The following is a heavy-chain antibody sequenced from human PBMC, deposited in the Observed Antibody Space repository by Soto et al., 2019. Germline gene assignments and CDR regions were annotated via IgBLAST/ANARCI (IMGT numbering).Heavy chain of an antibody. V-gene: IGHV3-53*01. CDR3: GPPAGGGGY. CDR2: IYSGGYT. Sequence: EVQLVESGGGLIQPGGSLRLSCAVSGFTVSNNYMSWVRQAPGKGLEGVSVIYSGGYTAYGDSVKGRFTISRDNSNKPLFPQRNNRHADDPPVFVCGPPAGGGGYWGQGTLVTVSS. CDR1: GFTVSNNY. D-gene: IGHD3-10*01. J-gene: IGHJ4*02.